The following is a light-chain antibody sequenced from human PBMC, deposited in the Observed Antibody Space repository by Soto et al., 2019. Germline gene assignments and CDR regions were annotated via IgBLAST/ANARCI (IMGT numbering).Light chain of an antibody. Sequence: QSALTQPASVSGSPGQSITISCTGTSTDADSYNLVSWYQQHPGMAPRLMIYEANKRPSGVSNRFSGSIYGNTASLTISGLQAEDEADYYCCSFAESTTSFGGGTKLTVL. CDR1: STDADSYNL. CDR3: CSFAESTTS. CDR2: EAN. J-gene: IGLJ2*01. V-gene: IGLV2-23*01.